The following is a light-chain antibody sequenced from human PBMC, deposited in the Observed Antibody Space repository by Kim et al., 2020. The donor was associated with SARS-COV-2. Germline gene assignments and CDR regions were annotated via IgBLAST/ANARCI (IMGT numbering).Light chain of an antibody. V-gene: IGKV1-27*01. Sequence: DIQMTQSPSSLSASVGDRVIITCRASQGISNYLAWYQQKPGKVPKVLIYAASTLQSGVPSRFSGSGSGTDFTPTISSLQPEDVATYYCQKYNSAPWTFGQVTKVDIK. CDR2: AAS. J-gene: IGKJ1*01. CDR1: QGISNY. CDR3: QKYNSAPWT.